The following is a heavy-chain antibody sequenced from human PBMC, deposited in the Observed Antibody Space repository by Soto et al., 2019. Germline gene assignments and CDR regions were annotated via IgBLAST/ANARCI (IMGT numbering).Heavy chain of an antibody. J-gene: IGHJ1*01. CDR1: GFTFSGYA. CDR2: ITDSGGGT. CDR3: AKDGPFEDSGWYEYFQH. Sequence: GGSLRLSCAASGFTFSGYAMTWVRQPPGKGLEWVSTITDSGGGTYYADSVKGRFTISRDNSKNTLFLQMNSLRAEDTAVYFCAKDGPFEDSGWYEYFQHWGQGTLVTVSS. D-gene: IGHD6-19*01. V-gene: IGHV3-23*01.